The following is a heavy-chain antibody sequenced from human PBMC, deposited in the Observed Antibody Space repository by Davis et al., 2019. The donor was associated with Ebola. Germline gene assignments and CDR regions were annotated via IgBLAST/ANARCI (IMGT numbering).Heavy chain of an antibody. CDR1: GFTFSSYG. CDR2: IRYDGSNK. J-gene: IGHJ4*02. D-gene: IGHD6-6*01. Sequence: GESLMISCAASGFTFSSYGMHWVRQAPGKGLEWVAFIRYDGSNKYYADSVKGRFTISRENSKNTLYLQMNSLRAEDTAVYYCAKDGIAARGVLDYWGQGTLVTVSS. CDR3: AKDGIAARGVLDY. V-gene: IGHV3-30*02.